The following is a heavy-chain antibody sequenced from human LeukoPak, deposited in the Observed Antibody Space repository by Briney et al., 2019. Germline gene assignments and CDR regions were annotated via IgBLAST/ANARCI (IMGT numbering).Heavy chain of an antibody. Sequence: SQTLSLTCAVSGGSISSGGYSWSWIRQPPGKGLEWIGYIYHSGSTYYNPSLKSRVTISVDRSKNQFSLKLSSVTAADTAVYYCARNPCSSTSCYSSWFDPWGQGTLVTVSS. D-gene: IGHD2-2*01. V-gene: IGHV4-30-2*01. CDR2: IYHSGST. CDR1: GGSISSGGYS. J-gene: IGHJ5*02. CDR3: ARNPCSSTSCYSSWFDP.